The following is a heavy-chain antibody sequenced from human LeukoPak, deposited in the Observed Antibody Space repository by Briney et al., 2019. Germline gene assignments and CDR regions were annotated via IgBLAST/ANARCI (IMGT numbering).Heavy chain of an antibody. V-gene: IGHV4-59*01. CDR1: GGSISSYY. J-gene: IGHJ4*02. CDR2: IYYSGST. D-gene: IGHD1-26*01. CDR3: ARGPSGSYYNY. Sequence: PSETLSVTCTVSGGSISSYYWSWIRQPPGNGLEWIGYIYYSGSTNYNPSLKSRVTISVDTSKNQFSLKLSSVTAADTAVYYCARGPSGSYYNYWGQGTLVTVSS.